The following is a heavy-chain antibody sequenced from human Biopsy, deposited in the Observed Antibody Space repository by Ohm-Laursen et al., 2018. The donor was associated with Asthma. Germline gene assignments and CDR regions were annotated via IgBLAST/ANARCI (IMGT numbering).Heavy chain of an antibody. Sequence: SSVKVSCKASGDSFSNYSVSWVRQAPGQGLEWMGGLIPVLGTPDHAQMFEGRVTITADESTSTAYMELSSLSSEDTAVYYCARGYSGSDRIVYYYSGLEVWGQGTTVTVSS. CDR3: ARGYSGSDRIVYYYSGLEV. V-gene: IGHV1-69*01. J-gene: IGHJ6*02. CDR2: LIPVLGTP. D-gene: IGHD5-12*01. CDR1: GDSFSNYS.